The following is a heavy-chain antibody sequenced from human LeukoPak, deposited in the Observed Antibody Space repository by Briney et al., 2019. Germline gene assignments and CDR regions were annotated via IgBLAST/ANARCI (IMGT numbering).Heavy chain of an antibody. Sequence: GRALRLSCAAPGFSLYDYALRWGRAAPGEGLGGGSGICWDSGSIGYSDSVKGRFTISRDNAKNSLYLQMNSLRAEDTALYYCAKDRSYDSSGYWNTATTKSGGFDYWGQGTLVTVSS. CDR3: AKDRSYDSSGYWNTATTKSGGFDY. J-gene: IGHJ4*02. CDR1: GFSLYDYA. D-gene: IGHD3-22*01. V-gene: IGHV3-9*01. CDR2: ICWDSGSI.